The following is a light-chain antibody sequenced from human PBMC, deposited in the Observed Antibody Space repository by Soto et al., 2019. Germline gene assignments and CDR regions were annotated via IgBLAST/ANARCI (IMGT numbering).Light chain of an antibody. CDR2: GAF. J-gene: IGKJ5*01. CDR3: QHYGTSGVT. Sequence: IVLTQSPGTLSLSPGERATLSCRASQIFSSSYLAWYQQRPGQAPRLLISGAFNRATGIPDRFSGSGSGTDFTLTISRLDPEDFAVYYCQHYGTSGVTFGQGTRLDIK. CDR1: QIFSSSY. V-gene: IGKV3-20*01.